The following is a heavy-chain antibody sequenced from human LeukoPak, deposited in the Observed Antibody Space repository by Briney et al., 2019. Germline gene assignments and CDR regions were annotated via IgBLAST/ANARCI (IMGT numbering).Heavy chain of an antibody. CDR3: AKGGNGKYFDY. D-gene: IGHD4-23*01. CDR1: GFTFSSYA. CDR2: ISNSGGST. V-gene: IGHV3-23*01. J-gene: IGHJ4*02. Sequence: GGSLRLSCAASGFTFSSYAMSWVRQAPGKGLEWVSGISNSGGSTYYADSVKGRFTTSRDNSKNTLYLQMNSLRAEDTAVYYCAKGGNGKYFDYWGQGTLVTVSS.